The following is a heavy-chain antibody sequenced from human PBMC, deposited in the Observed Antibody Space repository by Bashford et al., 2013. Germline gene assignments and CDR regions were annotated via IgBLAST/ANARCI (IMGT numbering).Heavy chain of an antibody. CDR2: ISTSGSFL. CDR3: ARVKRDFDGSGPRGY. J-gene: IGHJ4*02. D-gene: IGHD3-22*01. Sequence: VRQAPGKGLEWVSSISTSGSFLYYADSVKGRFTISRDNAKNSLYLQMNSLRDEDTAVYYCARVKRDFDGSGPRGYWGQGTLVTVSS. V-gene: IGHV3-21*06.